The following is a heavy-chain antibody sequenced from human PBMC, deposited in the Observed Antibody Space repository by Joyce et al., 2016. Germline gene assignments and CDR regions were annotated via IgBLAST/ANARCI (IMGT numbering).Heavy chain of an antibody. CDR3: ARISYRRFDF. CDR2: ISYEGSA. J-gene: IGHJ4*02. Sequence: QLQLQESGPGLVKPSETLSLTCTVSDDSISSTNYYWGWIRQPPGKGLEYIGSISYEGSAYYMASLKSRVTISVDTSKRQFSLKLNSVTAADTAVYYCARISYRRFDFWGQGTPVTVSS. V-gene: IGHV4-39*01. D-gene: IGHD3-10*01. CDR1: DDSISSTNYY.